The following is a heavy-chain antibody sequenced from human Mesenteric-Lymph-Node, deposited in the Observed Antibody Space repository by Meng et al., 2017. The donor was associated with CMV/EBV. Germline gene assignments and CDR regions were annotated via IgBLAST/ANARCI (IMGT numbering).Heavy chain of an antibody. J-gene: IGHJ2*01. CDR3: ATVGVAVPTAMRYWYFDP. V-gene: IGHV1-69*05. D-gene: IGHD2-2*01. CDR2: IIPIFGTK. Sequence: SVKVSCKASGGTFTSYAISWVRQAPGQGLEWMGTIIPIFGTKNYAQKFQGRVTITTDESMGTASMELSSLRSEDTAVYYCATVGVAVPTAMRYWYFDPWGRGTLVTVS. CDR1: GGTFTSYA.